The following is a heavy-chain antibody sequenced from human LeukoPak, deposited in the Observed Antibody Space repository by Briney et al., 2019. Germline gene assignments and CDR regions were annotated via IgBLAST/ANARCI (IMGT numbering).Heavy chain of an antibody. J-gene: IGHJ6*02. CDR3: ATWKAYHYYYGMDV. CDR1: GYTLTGLS. V-gene: IGHV1-24*01. Sequence: ASVKVSCKVSGYTLTGLSMHWVRQAPGKGLEWMGGFDPEDGETIYAQKFQGRVTMTEDTSTDTAYMELSSLRSEDTAVYYCATWKAYHYYYGMDVWGQGTTVTVSS. D-gene: IGHD1-1*01. CDR2: FDPEDGET.